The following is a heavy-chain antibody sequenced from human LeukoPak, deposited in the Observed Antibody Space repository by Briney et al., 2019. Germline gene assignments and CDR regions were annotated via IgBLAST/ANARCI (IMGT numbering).Heavy chain of an antibody. CDR1: GSSFTLYD. J-gene: IGHJ4*02. CDR2: VRYDGSNQ. CDR3: ATVKRLEYYFEY. V-gene: IGHV3-30*02. Sequence: GGSLRLSCAASGSSFTLYDMHWVRQAPGKGLEWVTFVRYDGSNQYYADSVRGRFTISRDNSKNTLYLQMNSLRTEDTAVYYCATVKRLEYYFEYWGQGTLVTVSS. D-gene: IGHD1-1*01.